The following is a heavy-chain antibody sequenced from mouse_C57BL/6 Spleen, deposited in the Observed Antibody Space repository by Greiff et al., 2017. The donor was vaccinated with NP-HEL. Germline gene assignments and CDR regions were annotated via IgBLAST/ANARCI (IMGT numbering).Heavy chain of an antibody. V-gene: IGHV5-9*01. CDR2: ISGGGGNT. CDR1: GFTLSSYT. Sequence: EVMLVESGGGLVKPGGSLKLSCAASGFTLSSYTMSWVRQTPEKRLEWVATISGGGGNTYYPDSVKGRFTISRDNAKNTLYLQMSSLRSEDTALYYCARQGVYYDYFYYAMDYWGQGTSVTVSS. J-gene: IGHJ4*01. D-gene: IGHD2-4*01. CDR3: ARQGVYYDYFYYAMDY.